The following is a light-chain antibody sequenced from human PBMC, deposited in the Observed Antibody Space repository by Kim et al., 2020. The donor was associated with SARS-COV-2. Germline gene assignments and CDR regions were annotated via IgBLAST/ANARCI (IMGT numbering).Light chain of an antibody. CDR1: QNVFSSY. J-gene: IGKJ1*01. CDR3: QQFGTSSGWT. V-gene: IGKV3-20*01. CDR2: GAS. Sequence: PGERATLSCRASQNVFSSYLAWYQQKPGQAPRLLIYGASTRATGIPDRFGGSGSGTDFTLTINILESEDFAVYYCQQFGTSSGWTFGQGTKV.